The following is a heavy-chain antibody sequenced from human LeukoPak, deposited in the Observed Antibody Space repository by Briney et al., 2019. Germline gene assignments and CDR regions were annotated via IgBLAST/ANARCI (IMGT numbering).Heavy chain of an antibody. CDR2: IYTSGST. CDR3: ARNIAPADRYYYYMDV. V-gene: IGHV4-4*07. Sequence: SETLSLTCTVSGGSISSYYWSWIRQPAGKGLEWIGRIYTSGSTNYNPSLKRRVTMSVDTSKNQLSLKLSSVTAADTAVYYCARNIAPADRYYYYMDVWGKGTTVTISS. D-gene: IGHD6-13*01. J-gene: IGHJ6*03. CDR1: GGSISSYY.